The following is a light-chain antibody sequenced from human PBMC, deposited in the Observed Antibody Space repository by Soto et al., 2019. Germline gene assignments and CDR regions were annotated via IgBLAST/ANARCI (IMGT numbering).Light chain of an antibody. CDR3: FSFTTNITHV. V-gene: IGLV2-11*01. CDR2: DVS. J-gene: IGLJ1*01. Sequence: QSALTQPRSVSGSPGQSVTISCTGTSSDVGGYNYVSWYQQHPGKAPKLMIYDVSKRPSGVPDRFSGSKSGNTASLTISGLQAEDEADYFCFSFTTNITHVFGTGTKVTVX. CDR1: SSDVGGYNY.